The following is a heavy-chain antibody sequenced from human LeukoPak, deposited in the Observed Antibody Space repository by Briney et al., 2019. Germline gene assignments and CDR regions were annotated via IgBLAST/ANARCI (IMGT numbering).Heavy chain of an antibody. CDR1: GGTFSSYA. J-gene: IGHJ5*02. Sequence: SVKVSCKASGGTFSSYAISWVRQAPGQGLEWMGRIIPILGIANYAQKFQGRVTITADKSTSTAYMELSSLRSEDTAAYYCARDDWFDPWGQGTLVTVSS. CDR3: ARDDWFDP. V-gene: IGHV1-69*04. CDR2: IIPILGIA.